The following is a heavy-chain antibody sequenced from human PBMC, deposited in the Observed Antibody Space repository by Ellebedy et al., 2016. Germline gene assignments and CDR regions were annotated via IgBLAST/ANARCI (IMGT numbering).Heavy chain of an antibody. CDR1: GNSLTDYY. CDR2: INYNSGAT. J-gene: IGHJ4*02. V-gene: IGHV1-2*02. Sequence: ASVKVSCKASGNSLTDYYIHWVRQAPGQGLEWMGWINYNSGATLYAQRFQGRVTVTRDTSINTAYIELSRLRSDDTAVYYCVSNYYDSSGYIYVDYWGQGSLVTVSS. CDR3: VSNYYDSSGYIYVDY. D-gene: IGHD3-22*01.